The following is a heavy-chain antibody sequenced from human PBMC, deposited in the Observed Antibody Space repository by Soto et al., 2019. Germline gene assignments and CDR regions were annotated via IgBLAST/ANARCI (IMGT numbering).Heavy chain of an antibody. V-gene: IGHV1-69*06. Sequence: SVKVSCKASGGTFSSYAISWVRQAPGQGLEWMGGIIPIFGTANYAQKFQGRVTITADKSTSTAYMELSSLRSEDTAVYYCASCSSYYYYGMDVWGQGTTVTVYS. D-gene: IGHD6-6*01. CDR1: GGTFSSYA. J-gene: IGHJ6*02. CDR2: IIPIFGTA. CDR3: ASCSSYYYYGMDV.